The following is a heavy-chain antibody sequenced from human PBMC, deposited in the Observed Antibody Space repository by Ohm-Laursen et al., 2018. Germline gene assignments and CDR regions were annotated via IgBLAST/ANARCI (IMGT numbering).Heavy chain of an antibody. CDR3: ATGLPADDAFNI. J-gene: IGHJ3*02. V-gene: IGHV3-15*01. Sequence: SLRLSCTASGFTFSSYAMSWVRQAPGKGLEWVGRIKRKADGETTDYAAPVKDRLTISRDDSKTTLYLQMNSLKTEDTAVYYCATGLPADDAFNIWGQGTMVTASS. CDR2: IKRKADGETT. CDR1: GFTFSSYA.